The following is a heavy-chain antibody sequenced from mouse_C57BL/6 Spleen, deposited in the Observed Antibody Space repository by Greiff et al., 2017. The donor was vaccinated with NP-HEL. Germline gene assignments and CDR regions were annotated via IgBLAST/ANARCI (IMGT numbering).Heavy chain of an antibody. CDR1: GYTFTDYE. Sequence: QVQLKQSGAELVRPGASVTLSCKASGYTFTDYEMHWVKQTPVHGLEWIGAIDPETGGTAYNQKFKGKAILTADKSSSTAYMELRSLTSEDSAVYYCTRGGGREGFDYWGQGTTLTVSS. CDR2: IDPETGGT. D-gene: IGHD3-3*01. V-gene: IGHV1-15*01. CDR3: TRGGGREGFDY. J-gene: IGHJ2*01.